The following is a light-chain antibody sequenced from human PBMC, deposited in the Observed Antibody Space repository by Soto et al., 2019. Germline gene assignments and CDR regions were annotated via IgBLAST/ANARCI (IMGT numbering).Light chain of an antibody. Sequence: QSVLTQRASVPGSPGESITISCTGNSSDGSGYNYVSWYQQHPGKAPKLMIYDVSNRPSGVSNRFSGSKSGNTASLTISGFQAEDEADYYCSSYTSSSTLVVFGGGTKVTVL. CDR3: SSYTSSSTLVV. CDR1: SSDGSGYNY. J-gene: IGLJ2*01. V-gene: IGLV2-14*01. CDR2: DVS.